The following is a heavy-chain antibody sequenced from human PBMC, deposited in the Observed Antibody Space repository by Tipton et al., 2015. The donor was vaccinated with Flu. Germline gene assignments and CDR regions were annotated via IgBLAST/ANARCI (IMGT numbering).Heavy chain of an antibody. CDR1: GDSISSGYY. J-gene: IGHJ4*02. CDR2: INHSGNT. Sequence: GLVKPSETLSLTCAVSGDSISSGYYWGWIRQPPGRGLEWLGNINHSGNTYHNPSLKSRVTMSVDTSKNHFSLKLSSVTATGTAVYYCARLFCSRTSCYNDYWGQGTLVTVSS. V-gene: IGHV4-38-2*01. D-gene: IGHD2-2*02. CDR3: ARLFCSRTSCYNDY.